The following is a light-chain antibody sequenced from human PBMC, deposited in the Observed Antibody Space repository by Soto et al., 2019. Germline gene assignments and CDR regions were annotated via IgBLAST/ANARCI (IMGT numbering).Light chain of an antibody. V-gene: IGKV3-20*01. J-gene: IGKJ5*01. Sequence: EVVWTQSPGTLSLAPGESATLSGRASQSVNSRYLAWYQQKAGQAPRLLIYGASSRATGIPDRFSGSGSGTHFTLTISRLEPEDFAMYYCLHHGSSLWTFGQGTRLEIK. CDR1: QSVNSRY. CDR3: LHHGSSLWT. CDR2: GAS.